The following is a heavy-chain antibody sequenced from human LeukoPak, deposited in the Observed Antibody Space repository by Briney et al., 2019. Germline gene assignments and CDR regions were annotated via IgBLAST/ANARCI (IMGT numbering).Heavy chain of an antibody. Sequence: SETLSPTCTVSGGSISSYYWSWIRQPPGKGLEWIGYIYYSGSTNYNPSLKSRVTISVDTSKNQFSLKLSSVTAADTAVYYCARTKSSSWYPDAFDIWGQGTMVTVSS. V-gene: IGHV4-59*01. CDR2: IYYSGST. D-gene: IGHD6-13*01. CDR3: ARTKSSSWYPDAFDI. J-gene: IGHJ3*02. CDR1: GGSISSYY.